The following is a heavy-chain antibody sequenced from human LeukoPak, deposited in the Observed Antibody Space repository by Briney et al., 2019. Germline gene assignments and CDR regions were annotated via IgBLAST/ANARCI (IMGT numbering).Heavy chain of an antibody. CDR3: ARPAGWNDPFDY. D-gene: IGHD1-1*01. CDR2: IYPGDSDT. J-gene: IGHJ4*02. V-gene: IGHV5-51*01. CDR1: GYTFITYW. Sequence: PGESLKISCKGPGYTFITYWIGWVRQIPGKGLEWMGIIYPGDSDTRYSPSFQGQVTISADKSISTAYLQWSSLKASDTAMYYCARPAGWNDPFDYWGQGTLVTVSS.